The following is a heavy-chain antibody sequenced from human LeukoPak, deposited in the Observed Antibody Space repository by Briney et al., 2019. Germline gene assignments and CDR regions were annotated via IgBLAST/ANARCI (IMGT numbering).Heavy chain of an antibody. CDR1: GYTFTGYY. J-gene: IGHJ5*02. D-gene: IGHD2-2*01. V-gene: IGHV1-18*04. CDR2: ISAYNGNT. Sequence: ASVKVSCKASGYTFTGYYMHWVRQAPGQGLEWMGWISAYNGNTNYAQKLQGRVTMTTDTSTSTAYMELRSLRSDDTAVYYCARDLKRYCSSTSCSPPFDPWGQGTLVTVSS. CDR3: ARDLKRYCSSTSCSPPFDP.